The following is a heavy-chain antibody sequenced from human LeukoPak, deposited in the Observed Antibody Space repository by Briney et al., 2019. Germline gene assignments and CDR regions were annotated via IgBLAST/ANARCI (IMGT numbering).Heavy chain of an antibody. D-gene: IGHD3-3*01. CDR3: ARDRDGGVGTMDY. J-gene: IGHJ4*02. Sequence: ASVKVSCKTSGYTFIDYWIHWVRQAPGQGLEWMGRININSGGINYAQKFQGRVTMTGATSISTAYMELSRLRFDDTAVYYCARDRDGGVGTMDYWGQGTLVPVSS. V-gene: IGHV1-2*06. CDR1: GYTFIDYW. CDR2: ININSGGI.